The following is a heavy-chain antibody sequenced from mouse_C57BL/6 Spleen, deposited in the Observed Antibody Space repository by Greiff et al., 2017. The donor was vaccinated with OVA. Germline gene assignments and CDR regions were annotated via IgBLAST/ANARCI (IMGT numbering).Heavy chain of an antibody. D-gene: IGHD2-5*01. CDR3: ARYSNYEDFDY. CDR2: ISYDGSN. CDR1: GYSITSGYY. J-gene: IGHJ2*01. V-gene: IGHV3-6*01. Sequence: EVQLQESGPGLVKPSQSLSLTCSVTGYSITSGYYWNWIRQFPGNKLEWMGYISYDGSNNYNPSLKNRISITRDTSKNQFFLKLNSVTTEDTATYYCARYSNYEDFDYWGQGTTLTVSS.